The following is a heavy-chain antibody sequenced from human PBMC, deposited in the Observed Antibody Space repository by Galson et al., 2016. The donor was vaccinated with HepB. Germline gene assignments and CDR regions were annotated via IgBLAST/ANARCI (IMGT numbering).Heavy chain of an antibody. V-gene: IGHV4-31*03. Sequence: TLSLTCSVSGDSISGGDYNWSWIRQLPGKGLEWIGYISYIGGTYYNPSLRSRITISLDTSKNQFSLNLTSVTAADTAVYYCATGAALDAFDIWGQGTMVPVSS. CDR3: ATGAALDAFDI. CDR2: ISYIGGT. J-gene: IGHJ3*02. D-gene: IGHD7-27*01. CDR1: GDSISGGDYN.